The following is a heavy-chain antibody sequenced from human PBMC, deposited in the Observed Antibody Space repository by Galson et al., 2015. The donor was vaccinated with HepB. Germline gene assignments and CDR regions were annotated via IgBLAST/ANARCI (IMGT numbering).Heavy chain of an antibody. J-gene: IGHJ6*02. CDR3: ARLEGSGWSGVDYYYYYGMDV. D-gene: IGHD6-19*01. V-gene: IGHV5-51*01. Sequence: QSGAEVKKPGESLKISCKGSGYSFTSYWIGWVRQMPGKGLEWMGIIYPGDSDTRYSPSFQGQVTISADKSISTAYLQWSSLKASDTAMYYCARLEGSGWSGVDYYYYYGMDVWGQGTTVSVSS. CDR2: IYPGDSDT. CDR1: GYSFTSYW.